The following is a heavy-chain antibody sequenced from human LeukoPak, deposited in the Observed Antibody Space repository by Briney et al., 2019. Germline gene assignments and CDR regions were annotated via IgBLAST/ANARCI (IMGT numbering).Heavy chain of an antibody. CDR1: GGSISSYY. V-gene: IGHV4-59*01. J-gene: IGHJ3*02. CDR2: IYYSGST. Sequence: SETLSLTCTVSGGSISSYYWSWIRQPPGKGLEWTGYIYYSGSTNYNPSLKSRVTISVDTSKNQFSLKLSSVTAADTAVYYCASRRGDGSSGYYFSSAFDIWGQGTMVTVSS. D-gene: IGHD3-22*01. CDR3: ASRRGDGSSGYYFSSAFDI.